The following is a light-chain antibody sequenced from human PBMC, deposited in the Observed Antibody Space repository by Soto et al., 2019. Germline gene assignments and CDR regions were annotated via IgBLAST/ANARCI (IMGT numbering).Light chain of an antibody. CDR1: SSNIGSNS. CDR2: TNN. V-gene: IGLV1-44*01. J-gene: IGLJ2*01. CDR3: AAWDDSLNGVV. Sequence: QSVLTQPPSASGTPGQRVTISCSGSSSNIGSNSVNWYQQFPGTAPKLLIYTNNQRPSGVPDRFSGSKAGTSASVAISGLQSEDEADYYCAAWDDSLNGVVFGGGTKLTVL.